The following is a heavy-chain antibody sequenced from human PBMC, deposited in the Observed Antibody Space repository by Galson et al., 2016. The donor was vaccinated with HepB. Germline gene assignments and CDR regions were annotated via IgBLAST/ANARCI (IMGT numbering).Heavy chain of an antibody. J-gene: IGHJ4*02. V-gene: IGHV1-58*01. D-gene: IGHD4-17*01. CDR1: GFTFSSST. Sequence: SVKVSCKASGFTFSSSTVQWLRQARGQSLEWIGWIVVGSGNTKHAQKFQDRVALTRDLSTDTVYMELDSLKSEDTAVYYCAADYGAYTPFDYWGRGALVTVSS. CDR3: AADYGAYTPFDY. CDR2: IVVGSGNT.